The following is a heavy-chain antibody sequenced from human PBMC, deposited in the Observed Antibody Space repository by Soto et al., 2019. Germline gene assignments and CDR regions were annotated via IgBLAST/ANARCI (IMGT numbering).Heavy chain of an antibody. J-gene: IGHJ4*02. D-gene: IGHD5-12*01. Sequence: EVQLLESGGGLVQPGGSLRLSCAASGFTFSNYXXXXXXXXXXXXLEWVSAISGSGCSTYYADSVKGRFTISRDNXXXXXXXXXXXXXXXXXXXXXXXXXXXXXXXYSGYDCFDYWGQGTLVTVSS. CDR1: GFTFSNYX. V-gene: IGHV3-23*01. CDR2: ISGSGCST. CDR3: XXXXXXXXXYSGYDCFDY.